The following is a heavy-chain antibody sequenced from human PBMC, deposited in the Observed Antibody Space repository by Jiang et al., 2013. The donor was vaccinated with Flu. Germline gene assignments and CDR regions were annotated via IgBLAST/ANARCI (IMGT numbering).Heavy chain of an antibody. CDR2: IIPILGIA. Sequence: GAEVKKPGSSVKVSCKASGGTFSSYTISWVRQTPGQGLEWMGRIIPILGIANYAQKFQGRVTITADKSTSTAYMELSSLRSEDTAVYYCASLEQGSGSYDYWGQGTLVTVSS. V-gene: IGHV1-69*02. CDR1: GGTFSSYT. D-gene: IGHD1-26*01. J-gene: IGHJ4*02. CDR3: ASLEQGSGSYDY.